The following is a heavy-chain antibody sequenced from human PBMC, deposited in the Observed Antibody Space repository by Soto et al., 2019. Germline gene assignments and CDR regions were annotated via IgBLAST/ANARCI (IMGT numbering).Heavy chain of an antibody. V-gene: IGHV4-59*08. CDR3: ARGLYGSGSYYDY. Sequence: SETLSLTCTVSGGSISSYYWSWIRQPPGKGLEWIGDIYYSGSTNYNPSLKSRVTISVDTSKNQFSLKLSSVTAADTAVYYCARGLYGSGSYYDYWGQGTLVTVSS. CDR1: GGSISSYY. J-gene: IGHJ4*02. CDR2: IYYSGST. D-gene: IGHD3-10*01.